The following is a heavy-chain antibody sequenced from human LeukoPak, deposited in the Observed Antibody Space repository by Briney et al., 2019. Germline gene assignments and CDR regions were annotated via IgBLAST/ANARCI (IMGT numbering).Heavy chain of an antibody. D-gene: IGHD4-17*01. CDR2: IYHSGST. J-gene: IGHJ4*02. CDR1: GGSISSGGYS. V-gene: IGHV4-30-2*01. Sequence: SETLSLTCAVSGGSISSGGYSWSWIRQPPGTGLEWIGYIYHSGSTYYNPSLKSRVTISVDRSKNQFSLKLSSVTAADTAVYYCARDRYGDHTYFDYWGQGTLVTVSS. CDR3: ARDRYGDHTYFDY.